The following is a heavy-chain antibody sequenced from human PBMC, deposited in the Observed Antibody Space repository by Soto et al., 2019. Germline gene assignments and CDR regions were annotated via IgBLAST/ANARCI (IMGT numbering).Heavy chain of an antibody. V-gene: IGHV4-34*01. CDR2: INHSGST. J-gene: IGHJ6*02. CDR1: GGSFSGYY. D-gene: IGHD5-18*01. Sequence: SETLSLTCAVYGGSFSGYYWSWIRQPPGKGLEWIGEINHSGSTNYNPSLKSRVTISVDTSKNQFSLKLSSVTAADTAVYYCARAGYSYGYYYYYGMDIWGQGTTVTVSS. CDR3: ARAGYSYGYYYYYGMDI.